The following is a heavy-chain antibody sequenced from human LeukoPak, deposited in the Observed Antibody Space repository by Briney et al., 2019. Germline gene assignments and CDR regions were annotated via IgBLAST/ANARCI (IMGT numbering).Heavy chain of an antibody. CDR1: GGSFSGYY. D-gene: IGHD4-17*01. J-gene: IGHJ6*02. V-gene: IGHV4-59*01. CDR2: IYYSGST. Sequence: SETLSLTCAVYGGSFSGYYWSWIRQPPGKGLEWIGYIYYSGSTNYNPSLKSRVTISVDTSKNQFSLKLSSVTAVDTAVYYCARVLVDYGDYVGFVSPYGMDVWGQGTTVTVSS. CDR3: ARVLVDYGDYVGFVSPYGMDV.